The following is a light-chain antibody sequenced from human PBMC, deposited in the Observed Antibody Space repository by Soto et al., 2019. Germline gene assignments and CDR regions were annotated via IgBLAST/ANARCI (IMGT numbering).Light chain of an antibody. CDR2: EVS. CDR3: SSYAGSNNFVV. CDR1: SSDVGGSNY. Sequence: QSALTQPPSASGSPGQSVTISCTGTSSDVGGSNYVSWYQQHPGKATKLMIYEVSKRPSGVPDRFSGSKSGNTASLTVSGLQAEDEADYYCSSYAGSNNFVVFGGGTKLTVL. J-gene: IGLJ2*01. V-gene: IGLV2-8*01.